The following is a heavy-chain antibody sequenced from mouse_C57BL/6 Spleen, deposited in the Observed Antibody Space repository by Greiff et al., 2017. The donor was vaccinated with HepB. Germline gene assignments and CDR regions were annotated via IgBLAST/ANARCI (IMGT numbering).Heavy chain of an antibody. CDR2: IYPRSGNT. D-gene: IGHD1-1*01. CDR3: ASSHYYGSSNAMDY. V-gene: IGHV1-81*01. J-gene: IGHJ4*01. Sequence: QVQLQQSGAELARPGASVKLSCKASGYTFTSYGISWVKQRTGQGLEWIGEIYPRSGNTYYNEKFKGKATLTADKSSSTAYMELRSLTSEDSAVYFCASSHYYGSSNAMDYWGQGTSVTVSS. CDR1: GYTFTSYG.